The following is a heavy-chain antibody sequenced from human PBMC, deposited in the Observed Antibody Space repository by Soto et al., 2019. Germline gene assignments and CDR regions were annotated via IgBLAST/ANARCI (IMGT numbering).Heavy chain of an antibody. Sequence: GGSLRLSCAASGFTFSSYAMHWVRQAPGKGLEWVAVISYDGSNKYYADSVKGRFTISRDNSKNTLYLQMNSLRAEDTAVYYCARDEGYYDSSGYYTAFDIWGQGTMVT. CDR1: GFTFSSYA. CDR3: ARDEGYYDSSGYYTAFDI. D-gene: IGHD3-22*01. CDR2: ISYDGSNK. J-gene: IGHJ3*02. V-gene: IGHV3-30-3*01.